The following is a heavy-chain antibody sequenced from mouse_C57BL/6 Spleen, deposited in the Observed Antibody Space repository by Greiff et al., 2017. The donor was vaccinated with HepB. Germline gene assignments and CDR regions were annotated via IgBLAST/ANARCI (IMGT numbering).Heavy chain of an antibody. J-gene: IGHJ4*01. V-gene: IGHV7-3*01. CDR2: IRNKANGYTT. CDR1: GFTFTDYY. D-gene: IGHD1-2*01. CDR3: ARYRITTAYAMDY. Sequence: EVKLMESGGGLVQPGGSLSLSCAASGFTFTDYYMSWVRQPPGKALEWLGFIRNKANGYTTEYSASVKGRFTISRDNSQSILYLQMNALRAEDSATYYCARYRITTAYAMDYWGQGTSVTVSS.